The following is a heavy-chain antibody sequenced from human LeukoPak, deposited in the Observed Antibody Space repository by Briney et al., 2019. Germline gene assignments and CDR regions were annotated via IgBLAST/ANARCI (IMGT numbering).Heavy chain of an antibody. D-gene: IGHD4-17*01. CDR1: GYSISSGYY. V-gene: IGHV4-38-2*02. Sequence: PSETLSLTCTVSGYSISSGYYWGWIRQPPGQGLEWIGSIYHSGSTYYNPSLESRVTISVDTSKNQFSLKLSSVTAADTAVYYCARDHGDYEFDYWGQGTLVTVSS. CDR2: IYHSGST. CDR3: ARDHGDYEFDY. J-gene: IGHJ4*02.